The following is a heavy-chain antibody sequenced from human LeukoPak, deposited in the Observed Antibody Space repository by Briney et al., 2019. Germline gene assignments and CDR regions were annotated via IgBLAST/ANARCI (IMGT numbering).Heavy chain of an antibody. CDR1: GASISSYY. D-gene: IGHD3-22*01. V-gene: IGHV4-4*07. CDR2: MYTSGST. CDR3: AGTTYYYDSQLV. J-gene: IGHJ4*02. Sequence: SETLSLTCTVSGASISSYYWCWVRQPAGKGLEWIGCMYTSGSTNYNPSLKSRVTMSVDTSKNQFSLKLSSVTAADTAVYYCAGTTYYYDSQLVWGQGTLVTVSS.